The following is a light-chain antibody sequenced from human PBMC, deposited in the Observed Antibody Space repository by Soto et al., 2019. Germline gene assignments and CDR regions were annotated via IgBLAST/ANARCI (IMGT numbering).Light chain of an antibody. CDR2: GAS. Sequence: EIVLTQSPGTLSLSPGERATLSCRASQSVSSSYLAWNQQKPGQAPRLLIYGASSRATGIPDRFSGSGSGTDFTLTISRLEPEDFAVYYCQQYKTFGQGTKVEIK. CDR1: QSVSSSY. CDR3: QQYKT. J-gene: IGKJ1*01. V-gene: IGKV3-20*01.